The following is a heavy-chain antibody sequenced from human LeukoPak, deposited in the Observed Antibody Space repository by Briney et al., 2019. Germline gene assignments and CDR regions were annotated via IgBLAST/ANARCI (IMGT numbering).Heavy chain of an antibody. CDR3: ARDSQGYFDL. Sequence: ETLSLTCTVSGGSISSYYWSWIRQPPGKGLEWIGYIYYSGSTNCNPSLKSRVTISVDTSKNQFSLKLSSVTAADTAVYYCARDSQGYFDLWGRGTLVTVSS. CDR2: IYYSGST. J-gene: IGHJ2*01. CDR1: GGSISSYY. V-gene: IGHV4-59*01.